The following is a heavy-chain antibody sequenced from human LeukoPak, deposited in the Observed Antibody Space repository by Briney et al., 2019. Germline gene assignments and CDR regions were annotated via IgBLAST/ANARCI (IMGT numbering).Heavy chain of an antibody. CDR2: IIPIFGTA. V-gene: IGHV1-69*13. CDR3: ARATWPTPYYYYGMDV. D-gene: IGHD2-15*01. CDR1: GGTFSSYA. Sequence: GASVKVSCTASGGTFSSYAISWVRQAPGQGLEWMGGIIPIFGTANYAQKFQGRVTITADESTSTAYMELSSLRSEDTAVYYCARATWPTPYYYYGMDVWGQGTTVTVSS. J-gene: IGHJ6*02.